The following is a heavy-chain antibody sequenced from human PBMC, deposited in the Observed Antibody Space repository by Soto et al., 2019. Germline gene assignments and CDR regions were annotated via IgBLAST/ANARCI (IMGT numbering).Heavy chain of an antibody. J-gene: IGHJ4*02. D-gene: IGHD5-18*01. CDR1: GFTFSRYG. CDR3: VKDEDILAAGYRFDY. V-gene: IGHV3-30*18. Sequence: GGSLRLSCAASGFTFSRYGMHWVRQAPGKGLEWVAVISYDGGDKYYADSVKGRFTISRDNSKNTLFLQMSSLRAEDTAVYYCVKDEDILAAGYRFDYWGQGSLVTVSS. CDR2: ISYDGGDK.